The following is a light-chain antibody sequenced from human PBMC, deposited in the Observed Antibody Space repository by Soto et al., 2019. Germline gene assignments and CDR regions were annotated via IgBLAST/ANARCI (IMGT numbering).Light chain of an antibody. CDR1: SSDVGGYNY. CDR2: DVN. V-gene: IGLV2-11*01. CDR3: CSYAGSYPVV. J-gene: IGLJ2*01. Sequence: QSALTQPRSVSGSPGQSVTISCTGTSSDVGGYNYVSWYQQHPGKAPKLMIYDVNKRPSGVPDRFSGSQSGNTASLTISGLQAEDESDYYCCSYAGSYPVVFGGGTKLTVL.